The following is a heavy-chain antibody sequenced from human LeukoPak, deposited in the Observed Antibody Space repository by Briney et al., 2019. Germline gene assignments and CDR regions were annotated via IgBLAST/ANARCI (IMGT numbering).Heavy chain of an antibody. CDR1: GFTFNNYG. CDR2: ISGSGFNT. CDR3: ARHLSGVTGYTYGRGIDY. V-gene: IGHV3-23*01. Sequence: GGSLRLSCAVSGFTFNNYGMSWVRQAPGKGLEWVSAISGSGFNTYYADSVKGRFTISRDSAKTSLYLQMISLRAEDTAVYYCARHLSGVTGYTYGRGIDYWGQGTLVTVSS. J-gene: IGHJ4*02. D-gene: IGHD5-18*01.